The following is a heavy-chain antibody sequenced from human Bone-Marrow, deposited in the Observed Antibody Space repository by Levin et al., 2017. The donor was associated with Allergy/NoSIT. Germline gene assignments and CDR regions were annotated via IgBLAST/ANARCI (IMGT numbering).Heavy chain of an antibody. CDR1: GFTPSSFA. CDR2: ISGSDGTS. V-gene: IGHV3-23*01. D-gene: IGHD3-3*01. Sequence: ASVKVSCATSGFTPSSFAMNWVRQAPGKGLEWVSSISGSDGTSYYAESVKGRFTISRDNSKKTVYLQMDSLRVDDSALYHCAKDWSPGLTRGVSWCDSWGQGTLVTVSA. J-gene: IGHJ5*01. CDR3: AKDWSPGLTRGVSWCDS.